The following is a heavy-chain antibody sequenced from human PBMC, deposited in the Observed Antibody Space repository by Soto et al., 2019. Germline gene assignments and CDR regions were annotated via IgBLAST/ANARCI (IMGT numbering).Heavy chain of an antibody. CDR1: GGSFSGYY. CDR2: INHSGST. Sequence: PSETLSLTCSVYGGSFSGYYWSWIRQPPGKGLEWIGEINHSGSTNYNPSLKSRVTISVDTSKNQFSLKLSSVTAADTAVYYCAREFSATGTLDYWGQGTLVTVSS. V-gene: IGHV4-34*01. J-gene: IGHJ4*02. CDR3: AREFSATGTLDY. D-gene: IGHD1-1*01.